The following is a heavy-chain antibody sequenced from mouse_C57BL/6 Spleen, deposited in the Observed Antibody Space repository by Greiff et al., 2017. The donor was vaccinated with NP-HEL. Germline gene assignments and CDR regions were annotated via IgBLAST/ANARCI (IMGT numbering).Heavy chain of an antibody. CDR3: ARRGGTGMYYFDY. Sequence: EVQLQESGPGLVKPSQSLSLTCSVTGYSITSGYYWNWIRQFPGNKLEWMGYISYDGSNNYNPSLKNRISITRDTSKNQFFLKLNSVTTEDTATYYCARRGGTGMYYFDYWGQGTTLTVSS. J-gene: IGHJ2*01. CDR1: GYSITSGYY. D-gene: IGHD4-1*01. CDR2: ISYDGSN. V-gene: IGHV3-6*01.